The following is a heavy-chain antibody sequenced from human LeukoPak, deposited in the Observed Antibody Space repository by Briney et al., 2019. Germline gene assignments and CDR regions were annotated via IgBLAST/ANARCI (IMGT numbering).Heavy chain of an antibody. Sequence: SETLSLTCTVSDDSINSYYWSCIRQTPGKGLEWLGYIYYTGSTNYNPSLRGRLTISLDTSKNQFSLRLSSVTAADTAVYYCARHGFGSPYAFDIWGQGTMVTVSS. CDR2: IYYTGST. D-gene: IGHD1-14*01. V-gene: IGHV4-59*08. CDR3: ARHGFGSPYAFDI. J-gene: IGHJ3*02. CDR1: DDSINSYY.